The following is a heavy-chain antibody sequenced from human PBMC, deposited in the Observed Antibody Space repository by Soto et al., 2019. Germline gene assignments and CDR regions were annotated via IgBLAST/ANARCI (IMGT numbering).Heavy chain of an antibody. V-gene: IGHV3-30-3*01. D-gene: IGHD3-10*01. CDR2: ISYDGSNK. CDR3: ARVYGSGSSWFDP. Sequence: HPGGSLRLSCAASGFTFSSYAMHWVRQAPGKGLEWVAVISYDGSNKYYADSVKGRFTISRDNSKNTLYLQMNSLRAEDTAVYYCARVYGSGSSWFDPWGQGTLVTVSS. CDR1: GFTFSSYA. J-gene: IGHJ5*02.